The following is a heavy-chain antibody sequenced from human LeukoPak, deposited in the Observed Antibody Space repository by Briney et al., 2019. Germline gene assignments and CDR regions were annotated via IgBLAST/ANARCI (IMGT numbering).Heavy chain of an antibody. CDR2: IRSKANSYAT. D-gene: IGHD4-17*01. V-gene: IGHV3-73*01. CDR1: GFTFSGSA. CDR3: TRHPQRKGAYGDHVYFDY. J-gene: IGHJ4*02. Sequence: PGGSLRLSCAASGFTFSGSAMHWVRQASGKGLEWVGRIRSKANSYATAYAASVKGRFTISRDDSKNTAYLQMNRLKTEDTAVYYCTRHPQRKGAYGDHVYFDYWGQGTLVTVSS.